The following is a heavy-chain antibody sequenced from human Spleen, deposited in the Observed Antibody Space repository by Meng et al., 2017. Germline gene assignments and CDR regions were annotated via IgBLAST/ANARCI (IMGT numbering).Heavy chain of an antibody. V-gene: IGHV3-23*01. CDR2: ISGGGGST. D-gene: IGHD2-2*01. J-gene: IGHJ6*02. Sequence: GESLKISCTASGFTFSSYAMSWVRQAPGKGLEWVSTISGGGGSTHYADSVKGRFAISRDNSKNTLYLQMNSLRAEDTAVYYCAKARSSFHYYGMDVWGQGTTVTVSS. CDR3: AKARSSFHYYGMDV. CDR1: GFTFSSYA.